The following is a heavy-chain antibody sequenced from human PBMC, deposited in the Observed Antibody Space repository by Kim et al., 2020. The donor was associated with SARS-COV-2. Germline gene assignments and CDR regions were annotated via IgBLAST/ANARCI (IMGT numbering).Heavy chain of an antibody. CDR3: AKDRVRLWLPYYFDY. Sequence: GGSLRLSCAASGFTFSSYGMHWVRQAPGKGLEWVAVISYDGSNKYYADSVKGRFTISRDNSKNTLYLQMNSLRAEDTAVYYCAKDRVRLWLPYYFDYWGQGTLVTVSS. V-gene: IGHV3-30*18. CDR1: GFTFSSYG. CDR2: ISYDGSNK. D-gene: IGHD5-18*01. J-gene: IGHJ4*02.